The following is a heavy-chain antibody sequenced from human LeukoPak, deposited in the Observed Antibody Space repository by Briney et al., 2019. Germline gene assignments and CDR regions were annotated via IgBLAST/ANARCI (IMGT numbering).Heavy chain of an antibody. Sequence: ASVKVSCKASGYTFTSYGISWVRQAPGQGLEWMGWISAYNGNTNYAQKLQGRVTMTTDTSTSTAYMELRSLRSDDTAVYYCARGHYDSSGYYTVPFDYWGQGTLVTVSS. D-gene: IGHD3-22*01. CDR3: ARGHYDSSGYYTVPFDY. CDR2: ISAYNGNT. J-gene: IGHJ4*02. V-gene: IGHV1-18*01. CDR1: GYTFTSYG.